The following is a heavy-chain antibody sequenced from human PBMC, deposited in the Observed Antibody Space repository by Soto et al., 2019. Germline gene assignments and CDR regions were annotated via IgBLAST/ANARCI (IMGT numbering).Heavy chain of an antibody. CDR1: GFTFSSYA. CDR2: ISYDGSNK. CDR3: ARGLAGYSSGTGGRAFDI. D-gene: IGHD6-19*01. Sequence: QVQLVESGGGVVQPGRSLRLSCAASGFTFSSYAMHWVRQAPGKGLEWVAVISYDGSNKYYADSVKGRFTISRDNSKNALYLQMNSLKAEDTAVYYCARGLAGYSSGTGGRAFDIWGQGTMVTVSS. V-gene: IGHV3-30-3*01. J-gene: IGHJ3*02.